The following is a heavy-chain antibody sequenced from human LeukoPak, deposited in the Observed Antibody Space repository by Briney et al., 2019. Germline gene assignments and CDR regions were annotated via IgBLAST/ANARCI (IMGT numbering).Heavy chain of an antibody. Sequence: ASVKVSCTASGYTFTSYYMHWVRQAPGQGLEGVGIINPSGDPTTYAQKFQGRVTMTSDMSTSTFYMELSSLRSEDTAVYYCARSSGYYSSLFYMHVWGKGTTVTVSS. CDR1: GYTFTSYY. CDR2: INPSGDPT. J-gene: IGHJ6*03. CDR3: ARSSGYYSSLFYMHV. V-gene: IGHV1-46*01. D-gene: IGHD3-22*01.